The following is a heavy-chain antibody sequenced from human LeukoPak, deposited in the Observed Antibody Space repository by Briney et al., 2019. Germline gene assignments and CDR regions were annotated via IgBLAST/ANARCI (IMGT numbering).Heavy chain of an antibody. D-gene: IGHD5-18*01. CDR1: GFTFSSYG. CDR3: ASRGYSYGYTDY. V-gene: IGHV3-64*01. Sequence: GGSMRLSCAASGFTFSSYGMHWVRQAPGKGLEYVSAISSNGGSTYYANSVKGRFTISRDNSKNTLYLQMGSLRAEDMAVYYCASRGYSYGYTDYWGQGALVTVSS. J-gene: IGHJ4*02. CDR2: ISSNGGST.